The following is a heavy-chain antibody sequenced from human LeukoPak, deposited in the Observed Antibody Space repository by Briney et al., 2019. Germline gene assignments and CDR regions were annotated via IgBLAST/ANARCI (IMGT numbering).Heavy chain of an antibody. CDR1: GYTFTGYY. Sequence: ASVKVSCKASGYTFTGYYMHWVRQAPGQGLEWMGWINPNSGGTNYAQKFQGRVTMTRDTSISTAYMELSRLRSDGTAVYYCARKPSHYYYGMDVWGQGTTVTVSS. CDR2: INPNSGGT. J-gene: IGHJ6*02. CDR3: ARKPSHYYYGMDV. V-gene: IGHV1-2*02.